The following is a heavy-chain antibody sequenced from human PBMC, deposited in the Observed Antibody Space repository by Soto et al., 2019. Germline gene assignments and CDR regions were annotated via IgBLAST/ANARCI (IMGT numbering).Heavy chain of an antibody. Sequence: PGGSLRLSCAASGFTFSSYWMSWVRQAPGKGLEWVANIKQDGSEKYYVDSVKGRFTISRDNAKNSLYLQMNSLRAEDTAVYYCARGFGSWAFYYYYYYMDVWGKGTTVTVSS. V-gene: IGHV3-7*04. CDR2: IKQDGSEK. CDR3: ARGFGSWAFYYYYYYMDV. CDR1: GFTFSSYW. J-gene: IGHJ6*03. D-gene: IGHD6-13*01.